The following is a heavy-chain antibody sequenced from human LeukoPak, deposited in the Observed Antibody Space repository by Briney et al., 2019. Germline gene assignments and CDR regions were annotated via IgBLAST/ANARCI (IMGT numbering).Heavy chain of an antibody. CDR1: GFTFSSYA. CDR3: ARVIAAAGYYFDF. D-gene: IGHD6-13*01. Sequence: GGSLRLSCAASGFTFSSYAMHWVRQAPGKGLEWVAVISYDGSNKYYADSVKGRFTISRDNSKNTLYLQMNSLRGEDTAVYYCARVIAAAGYYFDFWGQGTLVTVSS. J-gene: IGHJ4*02. CDR2: ISYDGSNK. V-gene: IGHV3-30-3*01.